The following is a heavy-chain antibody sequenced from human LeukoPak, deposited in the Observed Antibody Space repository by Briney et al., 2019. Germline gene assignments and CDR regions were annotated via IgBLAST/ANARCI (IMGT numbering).Heavy chain of an antibody. CDR1: GYIFTGSY. CDR2: IYPNSGGT. V-gene: IGHV1-2*02. Sequence: GASLKVSCKASGYIFTGSYMHWVRQAPGQGLERMGWIYPNSGGTRYAQKFQGRVTMTRDTSISTAYMELSGLTSDDTAVFYCARDLATTSTWEFDYWGQGTLVSVSS. CDR3: ARDLATTSTWEFDY. D-gene: IGHD1-26*01. J-gene: IGHJ4*02.